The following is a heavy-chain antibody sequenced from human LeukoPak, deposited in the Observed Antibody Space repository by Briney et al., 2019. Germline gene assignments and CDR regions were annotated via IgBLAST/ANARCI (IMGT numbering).Heavy chain of an antibody. V-gene: IGHV1-2*02. CDR1: GYTFTSYG. J-gene: IGHJ6*03. CDR3: ARVVVEMATITDYYYMDV. CDR2: INPNSGGT. Sequence: GASAKVSCKASGYTFTSYGISWVRQAPGQGLEWMGWINPNSGGTNYAQKFQGRVTMTRDTSISTAYMELSRPRSDDTAVYYCARVVVEMATITDYYYMDVWGKGTTVTVSS. D-gene: IGHD5-24*01.